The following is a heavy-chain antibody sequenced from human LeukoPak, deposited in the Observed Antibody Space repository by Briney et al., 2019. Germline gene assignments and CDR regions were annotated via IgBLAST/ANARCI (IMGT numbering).Heavy chain of an antibody. V-gene: IGHV4-39*01. D-gene: IGHD5-18*01. CDR2: IYYSGST. CDR1: GGSISSSSYY. Sequence: TSETLSLTCTVSGGSISSSSYYWGWIRQPPGKGLEWIGSIYYSGSTYYNPSLKSRVTISVDTSKNQFSLKLSSVTAADTAVFYCARLGGYSYGYSGAFDIWGQGTMVTVSS. J-gene: IGHJ3*02. CDR3: ARLGGYSYGYSGAFDI.